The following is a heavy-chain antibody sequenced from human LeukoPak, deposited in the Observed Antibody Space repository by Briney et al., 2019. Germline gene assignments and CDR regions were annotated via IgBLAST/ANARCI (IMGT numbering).Heavy chain of an antibody. CDR1: GGSFSVYY. V-gene: IGHV4-34*01. D-gene: IGHD4-17*01. Sequence: SPTLSLTCAVYGGSFSVYYWSWIRQPPGEGLECIGEINHSGSTNYNPSLKSRVTISVDTSKNQFSLKLSSVTAADTAVYYCARSGVGDYGDYDYWGQGTLVTVSS. CDR3: ARSGVGDYGDYDY. CDR2: INHSGST. J-gene: IGHJ4*02.